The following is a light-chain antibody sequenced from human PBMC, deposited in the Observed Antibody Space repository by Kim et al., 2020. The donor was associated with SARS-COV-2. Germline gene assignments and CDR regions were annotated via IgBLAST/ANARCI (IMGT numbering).Light chain of an antibody. CDR1: TSNIGSSI. Sequence: ELTQPPSASGTPGQRITISCSGSTSNIGSSIVNWYQQLPGSAPKLLIYSDHERPSRVPARFSGSKSGISASLAISGLQSEDEAVYYCAAWDASLRGVFGGGTKVTVL. CDR2: SDH. V-gene: IGLV1-44*01. J-gene: IGLJ3*02. CDR3: AAWDASLRGV.